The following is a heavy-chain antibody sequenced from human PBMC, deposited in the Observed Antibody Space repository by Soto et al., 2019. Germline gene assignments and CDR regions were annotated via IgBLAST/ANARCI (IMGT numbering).Heavy chain of an antibody. CDR1: GFTFTSSA. J-gene: IGHJ4*02. CDR3: AAGTQPPIGGNFDY. D-gene: IGHD3-16*01. Sequence: SVKVSCKASGFTFTSSAVQWVRQARGQRLEWIGWIVVGSGNTNYAQKFQERVTITRDMSTSTAYMELSSLRSEDTAMYYCAAGTQPPIGGNFDYWGQGTLVTVSS. CDR2: IVVGSGNT. V-gene: IGHV1-58*01.